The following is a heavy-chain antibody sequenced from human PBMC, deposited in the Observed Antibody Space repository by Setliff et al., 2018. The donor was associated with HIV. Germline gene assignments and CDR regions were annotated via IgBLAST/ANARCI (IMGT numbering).Heavy chain of an antibody. CDR1: GYTFTGYY. Sequence: ASVKVSCKASGYTFTGYYMHWVRQAPGQGLEWMGRINPSGGSTRYAQKFQGRVTMTRDTSTSTVYMELSSLRSEDTAVYYCARGPANGWSGHWGQGTLVTVSS. V-gene: IGHV1-46*01. CDR2: INPSGGST. D-gene: IGHD6-19*01. J-gene: IGHJ4*02. CDR3: ARGPANGWSGH.